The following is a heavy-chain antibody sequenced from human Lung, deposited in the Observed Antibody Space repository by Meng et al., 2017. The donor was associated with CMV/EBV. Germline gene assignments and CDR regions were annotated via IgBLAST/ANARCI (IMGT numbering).Heavy chain of an antibody. D-gene: IGHD2-2*01. CDR2: INHSGST. CDR1: GGSFSGYY. J-gene: IGHJ6*02. V-gene: IGHV4-34*01. CDR3: ARGYIVVVPAAMLRSGLYGMDV. Sequence: GSLRLXCAVYGGSFSGYYWSWIRQPPGKGLEWIGEINHSGSTNYNPSLKSRVTISVDTSKNQFSLKLSSVTAADTAVYYCARGYIVVVPAAMLRSGLYGMDVWGQGTTVTVSS.